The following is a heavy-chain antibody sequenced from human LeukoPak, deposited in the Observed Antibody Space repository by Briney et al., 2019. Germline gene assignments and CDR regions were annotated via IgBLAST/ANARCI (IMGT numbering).Heavy chain of an antibody. Sequence: SSETLSLTCTVSGGSISSGGYYWSWIRQHPGKGREWIGYIYYSGSTYYNPSLKSRVTISVDTSKNQFSLKLSSVTAADTAVYYCARAPGYSYGLDYWGQGTLVTVSS. D-gene: IGHD5-18*01. CDR2: IYYSGST. V-gene: IGHV4-31*03. J-gene: IGHJ4*02. CDR3: ARAPGYSYGLDY. CDR1: GGSISSGGYY.